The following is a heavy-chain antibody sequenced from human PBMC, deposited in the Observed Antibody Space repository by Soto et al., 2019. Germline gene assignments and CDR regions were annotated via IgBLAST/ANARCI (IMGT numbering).Heavy chain of an antibody. CDR2: ISYEGSNK. CDR3: ARDPALGYCSSTSCYGYGMDV. D-gene: IGHD2-2*01. CDR1: GFTFSSYA. V-gene: IGHV3-30-3*01. J-gene: IGHJ6*02. Sequence: QVQLVESGGGVVQPGRSLRLSCAASGFTFSSYAMHWVRQAPGKGLEWVAVISYEGSNKYYADSVKGRFTISRDNSKNTLYLQMNSLRAEDTAVYYCARDPALGYCSSTSCYGYGMDVWGQGTTVTVSS.